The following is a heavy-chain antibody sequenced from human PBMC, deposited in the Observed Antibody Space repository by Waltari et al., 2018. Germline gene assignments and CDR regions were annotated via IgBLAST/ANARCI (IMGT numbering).Heavy chain of an antibody. V-gene: IGHV4-59*01. Sequence: QVQLQESGPGLVKPSATLSLTCTVSGGSISSYYWSWIRQPRGKGLEWSGYIYYRGSTNYNPSLKSRVTISVDTSKNQFSLKLSSVTAAYTAVYYCARALSGLVPAAIYGMDVWGQGTTVTVSS. CDR2: IYYRGST. CDR1: GGSISSYY. CDR3: ARALSGLVPAAIYGMDV. J-gene: IGHJ6*02. D-gene: IGHD2-2*01.